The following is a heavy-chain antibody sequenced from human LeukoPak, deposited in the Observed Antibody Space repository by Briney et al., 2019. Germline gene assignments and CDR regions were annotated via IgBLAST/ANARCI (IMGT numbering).Heavy chain of an antibody. CDR3: ARASNNSFDY. D-gene: IGHD4/OR15-4a*01. V-gene: IGHV3-74*01. Sequence: GSLSLSFTTSGFTFSSYSMHWVRQAPGKGLVWVSRINGDGSTTAYADSVKGRFTISRDNAKNTLYLQMNSLRSEDTAILYCARASNNSFDYWGQGTLVTVSS. J-gene: IGHJ4*02. CDR1: GFTFSSYS. CDR2: INGDGSTT.